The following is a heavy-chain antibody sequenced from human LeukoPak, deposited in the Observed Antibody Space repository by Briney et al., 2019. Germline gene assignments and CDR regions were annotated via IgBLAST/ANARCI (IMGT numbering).Heavy chain of an antibody. J-gene: IGHJ4*02. V-gene: IGHV3-7*01. CDR1: GFTFSSYW. Sequence: GGSLRLSCAASGFTFSSYWMSWVRQAPGKGLEWVANIKQDGSEKYYVDSVKGRFTISRDNAKNSLYLQMNSLRAEDTAVYYCARSNFYYYDSSGYPYWGQGTLATVSS. CDR2: IKQDGSEK. CDR3: ARSNFYYYDSSGYPY. D-gene: IGHD3-22*01.